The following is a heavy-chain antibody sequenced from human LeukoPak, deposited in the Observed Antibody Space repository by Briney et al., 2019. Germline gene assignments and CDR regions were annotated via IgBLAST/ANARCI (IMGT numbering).Heavy chain of an antibody. Sequence: SQTLSLTCPVSGGSISSGGYYWSWIRQHPGKGLEWIGYIYYSGSTYYNPSLKSRVTISGDTPKNQFSLKLSSVTAADTAVCYCARAVRLGDLSLGYWGQGTLVTVSS. V-gene: IGHV4-31*03. J-gene: IGHJ4*02. CDR3: ARAVRLGDLSLGY. CDR1: GGSISSGGYY. D-gene: IGHD3-16*02. CDR2: IYYSGST.